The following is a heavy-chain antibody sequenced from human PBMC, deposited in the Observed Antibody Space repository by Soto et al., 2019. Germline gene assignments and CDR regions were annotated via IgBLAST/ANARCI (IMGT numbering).Heavy chain of an antibody. D-gene: IGHD4-4*01. CDR1: GFIVSTSY. Sequence: EVQLVESGGGLVQPGGSLRLSCAASGFIVSTSYMSWVRQAPGKGLEWVSIIYNDGSTYYADSVKGRFTVSRDDSKNTLYLEILSLSAEDTAVYYCARDSYTRYWGQGTLVTVSS. CDR3: ARDSYTRY. CDR2: IYNDGST. V-gene: IGHV3-66*01. J-gene: IGHJ4*02.